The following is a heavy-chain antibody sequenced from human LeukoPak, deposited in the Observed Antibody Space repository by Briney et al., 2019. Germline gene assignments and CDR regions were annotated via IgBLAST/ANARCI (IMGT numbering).Heavy chain of an antibody. V-gene: IGHV1-18*01. CDR3: ARDHDYYDSSGSQMGDYFDY. CDR1: GYTFTSYG. J-gene: IGHJ4*02. CDR2: ISAYNGNT. D-gene: IGHD3-22*01. Sequence: GASVKVSCKASGYTFTSYGISWVRQAPGQGLEWMGWISAYNGNTNYAQKLQGRVTMTTDTSTSTAYMELRSLRSEDTAVYYCARDHDYYDSSGSQMGDYFDYWGQGTLVTVSS.